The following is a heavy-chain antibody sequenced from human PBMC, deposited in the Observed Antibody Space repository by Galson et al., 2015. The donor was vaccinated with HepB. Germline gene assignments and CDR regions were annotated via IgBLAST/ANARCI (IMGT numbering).Heavy chain of an antibody. V-gene: IGHV3-30*09. D-gene: IGHD6-25*01. J-gene: IGHJ4*02. CDR3: ARNQAAAVGSIDF. Sequence: SLRLSCAASGFTFSRNAMHWVRQAPGKGLDWVATISYDGSDEYYADSVKGRFAISRDNSKNTLFLQMNSLTTEDTAVYYCARNQAAAVGSIDFWGQGTLVTVSS. CDR2: ISYDGSDE. CDR1: GFTFSRNA.